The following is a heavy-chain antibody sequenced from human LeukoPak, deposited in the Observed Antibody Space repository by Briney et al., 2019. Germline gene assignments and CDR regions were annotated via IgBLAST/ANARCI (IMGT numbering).Heavy chain of an antibody. Sequence: GGSLRLSCAASGFTFSNYAMSWVRQAPGKGLEWVSPISGSGGTAYYADSVKGRFTISRDNSKNTLYLQMNSLRAEDTAVYYCAKKGYYDGSGYYMYYFDHWGQGTLVTVSS. CDR3: AKKGYYDGSGYYMYYFDH. V-gene: IGHV3-23*01. CDR1: GFTFSNYA. J-gene: IGHJ4*02. D-gene: IGHD3-22*01. CDR2: ISGSGGTA.